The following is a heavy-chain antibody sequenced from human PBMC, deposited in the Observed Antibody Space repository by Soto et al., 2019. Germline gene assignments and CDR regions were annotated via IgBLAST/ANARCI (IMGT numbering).Heavy chain of an antibody. J-gene: IGHJ4*02. CDR2: ISAYNGNT. CDR3: ARDTPPADY. CDR1: GYTFTSYY. Sequence: QVQLVQSGAEVKKPGASVKVSCKASGYTFTSYYISWVRPAPGQGLEWMGWISAYNGNTNYAQKRQGRATMTTDTSASAAYMELRTLRSDGTAGYSCARDTPPADYGGQGTLVTVSS. V-gene: IGHV1-18*01.